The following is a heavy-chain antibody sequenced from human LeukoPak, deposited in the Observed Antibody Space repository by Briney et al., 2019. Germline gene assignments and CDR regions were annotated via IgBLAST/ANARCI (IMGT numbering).Heavy chain of an antibody. CDR3: ATGKDHSDSSGGSWFDP. D-gene: IGHD3-22*01. V-gene: IGHV3-21*01. J-gene: IGHJ5*02. Sequence: GGSLRLSCAASGFTFSRYSMNWVRQAPGKGLEWVSSISSSSSYIYYADSVKGRFTISRDNAKNSLYLQMNSLRAEDTAVYYCATGKDHSDSSGGSWFDPWGQGTLVTVSS. CDR1: GFTFSRYS. CDR2: ISSSSSYI.